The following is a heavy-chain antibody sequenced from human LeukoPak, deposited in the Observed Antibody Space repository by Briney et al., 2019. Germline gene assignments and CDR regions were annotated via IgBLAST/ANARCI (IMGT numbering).Heavy chain of an antibody. D-gene: IGHD3-16*01. CDR1: GYTFTSYG. CDR3: AREEGGNYYYMDV. CDR2: ISAYNGNT. J-gene: IGHJ6*03. Sequence: GASVKVSCKASGYTFTSYGISWVRQAPGQGLEWMGWISAYNGNTNYVQKFLGRVTMTIDSSTSTAYMELRSLRSDDTAVYYCAREEGGNYYYMDVWGKGTTVTVSS. V-gene: IGHV1-18*01.